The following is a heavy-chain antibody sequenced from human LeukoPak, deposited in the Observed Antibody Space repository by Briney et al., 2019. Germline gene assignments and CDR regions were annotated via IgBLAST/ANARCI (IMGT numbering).Heavy chain of an antibody. J-gene: IGHJ4*02. D-gene: IGHD2-15*01. CDR1: GGSVSSGSYY. CDR2: IYYSGST. CDR3: ASSTSYCSGGSCSSMGAY. Sequence: MPSETLSLTCTVSGGSVSSGSYYWSWTRQPPGKGLEWIGYIYYSGSTNYNPSLKSRVTISVDTSKNQFSLKLSSVTAADTAVYYCASSTSYCSGGSCSSMGAYWGQGTLVTVSS. V-gene: IGHV4-61*01.